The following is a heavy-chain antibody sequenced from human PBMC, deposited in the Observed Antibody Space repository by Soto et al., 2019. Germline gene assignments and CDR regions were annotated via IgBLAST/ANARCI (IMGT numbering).Heavy chain of an antibody. Sequence: SETLSLTCTVSGGSISSGDYYWSWIRQPPGKGLEWIGYIYYSGSTYYNPSLKSRVTISVDTSKNQFSLKLSSVTAADTAVYYCARDTGAARPFDYWGQGTLVTVSS. J-gene: IGHJ4*02. CDR1: GGSISSGDYY. D-gene: IGHD6-6*01. CDR2: IYYSGST. CDR3: ARDTGAARPFDY. V-gene: IGHV4-30-4*01.